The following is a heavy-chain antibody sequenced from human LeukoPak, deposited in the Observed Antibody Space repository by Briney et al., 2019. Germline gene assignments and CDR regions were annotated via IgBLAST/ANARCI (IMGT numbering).Heavy chain of an antibody. V-gene: IGHV4-59*01. CDR2: IYYSGST. CDR3: ARRYCSTTSCSGHNWFDP. D-gene: IGHD2-2*01. CDR1: GDSISSNY. J-gene: IGHJ5*02. Sequence: SETLSLTCTVSGDSISSNYWSWIRQPPGKGLEWIGYIYYSGSTNYNPSLKSRVTISVDTSKNLFSLKLSSVTAADTAVYYCARRYCSTTSCSGHNWFDPWGQGTLVTVSS.